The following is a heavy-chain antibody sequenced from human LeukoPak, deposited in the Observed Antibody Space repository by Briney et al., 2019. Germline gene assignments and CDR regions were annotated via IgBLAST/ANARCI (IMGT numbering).Heavy chain of an antibody. CDR1: GLTFSEHY. CDR2: LSSSGSTI. Sequence: GVSLRLSCAASGLTFSEHYMIWIRQAPGKGLEGGSYLSSSGSTIYYADSVKRRFAISRDNAKNSLYLLMNSLRAEDTAVYYCAASGSYSNWFDPWGQGTLVTVSS. V-gene: IGHV3-11*01. CDR3: AASGSYSNWFDP. D-gene: IGHD1-26*01. J-gene: IGHJ5*02.